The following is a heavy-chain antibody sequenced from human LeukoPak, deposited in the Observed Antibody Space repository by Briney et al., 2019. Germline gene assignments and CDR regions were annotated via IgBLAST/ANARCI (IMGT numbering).Heavy chain of an antibody. V-gene: IGHV4-4*07. Sequence: PSETLSLTCTVSGGSISSYYWSWIRQPAGKGLEWIGRIYTGRSTNYNPSLKSRATMSVDTSKNQFSLKLSSVTAADTAVYYCARGSRYFGPFDYWGQGTLVTVSS. CDR1: GGSISSYY. J-gene: IGHJ4*02. CDR2: IYTGRST. CDR3: ARGSRYFGPFDY. D-gene: IGHD3-9*01.